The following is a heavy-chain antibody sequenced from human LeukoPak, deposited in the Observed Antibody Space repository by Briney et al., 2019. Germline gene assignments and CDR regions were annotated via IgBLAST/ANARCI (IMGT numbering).Heavy chain of an antibody. Sequence: GGSLRLSXAASGFTFGSYAMSWVRQAPGKGLEWVSAVSGSGGSTYYADSVKGRFTISRDNSKNTLYLQMNSLRAEDTAVYYCAKSKTIAVAGRGYYWGQGTLVTVSS. CDR1: GFTFGSYA. J-gene: IGHJ4*02. CDR3: AKSKTIAVAGRGYY. D-gene: IGHD6-19*01. CDR2: VSGSGGST. V-gene: IGHV3-23*01.